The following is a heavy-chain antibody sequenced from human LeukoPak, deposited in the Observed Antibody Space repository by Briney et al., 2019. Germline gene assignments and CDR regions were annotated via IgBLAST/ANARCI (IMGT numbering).Heavy chain of an antibody. J-gene: IGHJ4*02. D-gene: IGHD5-18*01. Sequence: SETLSLTCAVYGVSFSGYYWSWLRQPPGKGLEWIGEINHSGSTNYNPSLKSRVTISVDTSKNQFSLKLSSVTAADTAVYYCARGAMKIQLWLPRGAPFVYWWQGTRVTVAS. CDR2: INHSGST. CDR1: GVSFSGYY. CDR3: ARGAMKIQLWLPRGAPFVY. V-gene: IGHV4-34*01.